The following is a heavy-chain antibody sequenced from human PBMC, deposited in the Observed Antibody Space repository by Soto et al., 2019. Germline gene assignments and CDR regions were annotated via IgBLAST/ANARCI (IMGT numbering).Heavy chain of an antibody. V-gene: IGHV1-58*01. J-gene: IGHJ6*02. CDR3: AAIPLDYYDSSGYSIGYYYGMDV. CDR2: IVVGSGNT. Sequence: SVKVSCKASGFTFTSSAVQWVRQARGQRLEWIGWIVVGSGNTNYAQKFQERVTITRDMSTSTAYMELSSLRSEDTAVYYCAAIPLDYYDSSGYSIGYYYGMDVWGQ. D-gene: IGHD3-22*01. CDR1: GFTFTSSA.